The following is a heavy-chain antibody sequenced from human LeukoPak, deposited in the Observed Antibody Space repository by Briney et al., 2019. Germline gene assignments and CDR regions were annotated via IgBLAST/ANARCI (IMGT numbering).Heavy chain of an antibody. Sequence: PSETLSLTCTVSGGSISFYHWSWIRQPPGKGLEWIGYIYYSGSTSYNPSLKSRVTTSVDTSRNQFSLKLSSVTAADTPVYYCARGGGRQQWLFYLDLWGRGTLVTVSS. D-gene: IGHD6-19*01. CDR3: ARGGGRQQWLFYLDL. CDR2: IYYSGST. CDR1: GGSISFYH. J-gene: IGHJ2*01. V-gene: IGHV4-59*01.